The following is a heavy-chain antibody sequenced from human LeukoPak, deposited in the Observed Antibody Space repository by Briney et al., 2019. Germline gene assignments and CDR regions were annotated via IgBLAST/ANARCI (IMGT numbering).Heavy chain of an antibody. CDR1: GFTFSSYG. D-gene: IGHD3-3*01. CDR2: IWLDGSNK. CDR3: ARESSLRNFDY. J-gene: IGHJ4*02. Sequence: PGTSLRPSCAASGFTFSSYGMHWVRQAPGKGLEWVAVIWLDGSNKYYAESVKGRFTISRDNSKNALYLQMNSLRAEDTAVYFCARESSLRNFDYWGQGTLVTVSP. V-gene: IGHV3-33*01.